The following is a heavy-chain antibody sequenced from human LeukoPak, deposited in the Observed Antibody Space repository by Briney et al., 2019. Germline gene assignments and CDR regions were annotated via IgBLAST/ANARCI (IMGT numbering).Heavy chain of an antibody. J-gene: IGHJ4*02. D-gene: IGHD5-12*01. CDR1: GFTFSSYS. Sequence: GGSLRLSCAASGFTFSSYSMNWVRQAPGKGLEWVSSISSSSSYIYYADSVKGRFTISRDNAKNSLYLQMNSLRAEDKAVYYCARDRGYGGYEEAGYWGQGTLVTVSS. CDR2: ISSSSSYI. CDR3: ARDRGYGGYEEAGY. V-gene: IGHV3-21*01.